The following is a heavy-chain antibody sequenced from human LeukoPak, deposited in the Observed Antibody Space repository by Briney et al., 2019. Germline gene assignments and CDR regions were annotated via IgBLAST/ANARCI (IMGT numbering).Heavy chain of an antibody. Sequence: GASVKASCKASGYTFTGYYMHWVRQAPGQGLEWMGWINPNSGGTNYAQKFQGRVTMTRDTSISTAYMELSRLRSDDTAVYYCARVSGSYLSPFDYWGQGTLVTVSS. CDR3: ARVSGSYLSPFDY. J-gene: IGHJ4*02. V-gene: IGHV1-2*02. CDR2: INPNSGGT. CDR1: GYTFTGYY. D-gene: IGHD1-26*01.